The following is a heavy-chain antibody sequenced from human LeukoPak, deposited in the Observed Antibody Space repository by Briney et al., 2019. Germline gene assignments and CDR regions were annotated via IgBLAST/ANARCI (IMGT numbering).Heavy chain of an antibody. Sequence: GGSLRLSCAASGFTFSDYYMSWIRQAPGKGLEWVSYISSSGSTIYYADSVKGRFTISRDNAKNSLYLQMNSLRAEDTAVYYCARHIVVVTAILHTFDIWGQGTMVTVSS. CDR2: ISSSGSTI. J-gene: IGHJ3*02. V-gene: IGHV3-11*04. CDR3: ARHIVVVTAILHTFDI. CDR1: GFTFSDYY. D-gene: IGHD2-21*02.